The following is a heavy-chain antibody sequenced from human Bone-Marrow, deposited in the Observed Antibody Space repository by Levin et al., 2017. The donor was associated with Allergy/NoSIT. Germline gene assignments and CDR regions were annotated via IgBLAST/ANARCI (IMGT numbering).Heavy chain of an antibody. CDR2: ISYDGSHE. J-gene: IGHJ5*02. CDR3: AKASYGDYARGGFDP. CDR1: GFTFSYYG. V-gene: IGHV3-30*18. D-gene: IGHD4-17*01. Sequence: PGGSLRLSCAASGFTFSYYGVHWVRQAPGKGLEWVAVISYDGSHEYYADSVKGRFTISRDNSKNTLYLQMNSLRTDDTAVYYCAKASYGDYARGGFDPWGQGTLVTVSS.